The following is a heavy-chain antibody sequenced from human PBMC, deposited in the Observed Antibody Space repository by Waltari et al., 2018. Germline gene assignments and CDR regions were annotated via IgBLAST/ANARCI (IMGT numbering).Heavy chain of an antibody. V-gene: IGHV3-9*03. J-gene: IGHJ6*02. D-gene: IGHD2-15*01. CDR3: AKEEGSGGGMDV. CDR2: ISWNSGSI. CDR1: GFTFDDYA. Sequence: EVQLVESGGGLVQPGRSLRLSCAASGFTFDDYAMHWVRQAPGKGLEWVSGISWNSGSIGYADSGKGRFTISRDNAKNSLYLQMNSLRAEDMALYYCAKEEGSGGGMDVWGQGTTVTVSS.